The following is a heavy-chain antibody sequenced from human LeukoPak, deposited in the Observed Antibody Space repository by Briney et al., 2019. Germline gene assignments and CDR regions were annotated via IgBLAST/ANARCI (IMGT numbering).Heavy chain of an antibody. D-gene: IGHD3-16*01. Sequence: GASVKVSCKASGYTFTGYYMHWVRQAPGQGLEWMGWMNPNSGNTGYAQKFQGRVTITRNTSISTAYMELSSLRSEDTAVYYCARGVNTYLWFGGDYMDVWGKGSTVTVSS. CDR3: ARGVNTYLWFGGDYMDV. V-gene: IGHV1-8*03. CDR2: MNPNSGNT. CDR1: GYTFTGYY. J-gene: IGHJ6*03.